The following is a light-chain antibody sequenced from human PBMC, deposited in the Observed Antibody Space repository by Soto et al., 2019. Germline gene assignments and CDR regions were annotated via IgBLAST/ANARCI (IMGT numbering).Light chain of an antibody. J-gene: IGKJ3*01. Sequence: DIQLTQSPSFLSASVGDRVTITCRASQGISSYLAWYQQKPGKAPKLLIYAASTLQSGVPSRFSGSGSGTEFTLTISSLQPEDFATYYCQQSYTSPAFTFGPGTRVNAK. CDR3: QQSYTSPAFT. CDR2: AAS. V-gene: IGKV1-9*01. CDR1: QGISSY.